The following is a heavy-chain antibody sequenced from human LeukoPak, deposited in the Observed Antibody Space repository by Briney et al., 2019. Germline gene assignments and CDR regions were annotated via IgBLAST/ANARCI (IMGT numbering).Heavy chain of an antibody. D-gene: IGHD6-19*01. CDR1: GFTFNSYA. V-gene: IGHV3-23*01. CDR3: AKTTAGNSSGRNPGWPVDY. CDR2: VSGSGGIT. Sequence: GGSLGLSCAASGFTFNSYAMTWVRQAPGKGLEWVSHVSGSGGITYYADSVKGRFTIFRDNSKNTLYLQMNSLRAEDTAVYYCAKTTAGNSSGRNPGWPVDYWGQGTLVTVSS. J-gene: IGHJ4*02.